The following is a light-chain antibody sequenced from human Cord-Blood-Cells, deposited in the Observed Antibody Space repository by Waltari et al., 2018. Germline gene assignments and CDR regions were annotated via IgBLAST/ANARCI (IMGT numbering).Light chain of an antibody. V-gene: IGLV2-14*01. CDR3: SSYTSSSTLV. CDR1: SSDAGGYTY. Sequence: QSALTQPAPVSGSPGQSITISCTVTSSDAGGYTYVSWYQQHTGKAPKRMIYDVSNRPSWVSNRFSGSKSGNTASLTISGLQAEDEADYYCSSYTSSSTLVFGGGTKLTVL. J-gene: IGLJ2*01. CDR2: DVS.